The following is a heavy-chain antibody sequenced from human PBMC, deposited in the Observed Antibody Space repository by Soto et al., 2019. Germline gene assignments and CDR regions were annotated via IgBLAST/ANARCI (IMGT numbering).Heavy chain of an antibody. CDR2: ISWNSGSI. Sequence: EVQLVESGGGLVQPGRSLRLSCAASGFTFPDYTMHWVQQAPGKGLEWVSGISWNSGSIDYADSVKGRFIISRDDAKNCLYLQMNSLRAEDTAFYYCAKGLYYYQTSGYPHYWGQGTLVTVSS. CDR1: GFTFPDYT. V-gene: IGHV3-9*01. J-gene: IGHJ4*02. D-gene: IGHD3-22*01. CDR3: AKGLYYYQTSGYPHY.